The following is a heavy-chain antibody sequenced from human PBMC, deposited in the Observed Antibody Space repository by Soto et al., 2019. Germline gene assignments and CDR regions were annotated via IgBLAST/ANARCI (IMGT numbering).Heavy chain of an antibody. V-gene: IGHV3-33*01. Sequence: QVYLVQSGGGVVRPGRSLRLSCAASGFTFRNYGMHWVRQAPGRGLEWVAVIWFDGSEIYYADSVKGRFTISRDNSNSALFLQMDYLRAEDTAMYYCARYNSGHSDYWGQGTPVTVSS. J-gene: IGHJ4*02. CDR3: ARYNSGHSDY. CDR2: IWFDGSEI. CDR1: GFTFRNYG. D-gene: IGHD1-26*01.